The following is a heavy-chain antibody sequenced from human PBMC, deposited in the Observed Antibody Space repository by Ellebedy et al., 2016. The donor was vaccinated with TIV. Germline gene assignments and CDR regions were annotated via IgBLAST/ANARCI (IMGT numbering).Heavy chain of an antibody. Sequence: ASVKVSCKGSGYSFTSYWIGWVRQMPGKGLEWMGIIYPGDSDTRYSPSFQGQVTISADKSISTAYLQWSSLKASDTAMYYCARQPTYYDILTGYQTSQYYFDYWGQGTLVTVSS. J-gene: IGHJ4*02. CDR3: ARQPTYYDILTGYQTSQYYFDY. D-gene: IGHD3-9*01. CDR2: IYPGDSDT. CDR1: GYSFTSYW. V-gene: IGHV5-51*01.